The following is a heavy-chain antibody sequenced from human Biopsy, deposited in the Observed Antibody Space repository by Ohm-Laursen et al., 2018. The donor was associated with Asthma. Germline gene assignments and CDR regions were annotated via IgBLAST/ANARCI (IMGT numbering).Heavy chain of an antibody. CDR3: ARGDSSGWSHYYFDY. CDR2: IYSGGTS. Sequence: GSLRLSCAASGFTVSRDHMFWVRQAPGKGLEWVSVIYSGGTSHTADSVRGRFTISRDFSKNTLHLQMHSLRDEDTTVYYCARGDSSGWSHYYFDYWGQGTLVTVSS. CDR1: GFTVSRDH. V-gene: IGHV3-53*01. J-gene: IGHJ4*02. D-gene: IGHD6-19*01.